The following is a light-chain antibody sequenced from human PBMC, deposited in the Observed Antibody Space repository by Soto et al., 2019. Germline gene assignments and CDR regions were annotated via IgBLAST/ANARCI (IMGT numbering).Light chain of an antibody. CDR1: QSVSSY. CDR3: QQSYSTPLT. J-gene: IGKJ4*01. Sequence: IVLTQSPATLSLSPGERATLSCRASQSVSSYLDWYKQKPGQAPRLLSYEASNRATGIPARFSGSGSGTDFTLTITSLEPEDFETYYCQQSYSTPLTFGGGTKVDIK. V-gene: IGKV3-11*01. CDR2: EAS.